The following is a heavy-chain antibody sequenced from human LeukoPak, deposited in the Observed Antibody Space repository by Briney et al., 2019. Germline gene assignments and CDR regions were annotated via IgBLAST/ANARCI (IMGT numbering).Heavy chain of an antibody. V-gene: IGHV3-53*01. CDR1: GFTVSSNY. D-gene: IGHD3-22*01. Sequence: PGGSLRLSCAASGFTVSSNYMSWVRQAPGKGLEWVSVIYSGGSTYYADSVKGRFTISRDNSKNTLYLQMNSLRAEDTAVYYCARGYYDSSGYYPFDYWAREPWSPSPQ. CDR2: IYSGGST. CDR3: ARGYYDSSGYYPFDY. J-gene: IGHJ4*02.